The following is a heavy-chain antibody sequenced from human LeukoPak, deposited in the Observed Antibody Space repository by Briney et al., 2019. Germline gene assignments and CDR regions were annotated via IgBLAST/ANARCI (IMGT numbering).Heavy chain of an antibody. D-gene: IGHD3-10*01. V-gene: IGHV4-4*07. CDR2: IYISGST. Sequence: PSETLSLTCTVSGGSISSYYWSWIRQPAGKGLEWIGRIYISGSTNYNPSLKSRVTRSADTSKNQFSLKLTSVTAADTAVYYCARDKGFMVRGVINYGMDVWGQGTTVTVSS. J-gene: IGHJ6*02. CDR3: ARDKGFMVRGVINYGMDV. CDR1: GGSISSYY.